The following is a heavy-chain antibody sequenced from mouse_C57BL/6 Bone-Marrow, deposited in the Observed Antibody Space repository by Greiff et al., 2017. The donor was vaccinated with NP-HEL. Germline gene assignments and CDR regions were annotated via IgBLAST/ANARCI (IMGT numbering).Heavy chain of an antibody. Sequence: EVKLVESGPGLVKPSQSLSLTCSVTGYSITSGYYWNWIRQFPGNKLEWMGYISYDGSNNYNPSLKNRISITRDTSKNQFFLKLNSVTTEDTATYYCARRRTWFAYWGQGTLVTVSA. CDR3: ARRRTWFAY. CDR1: GYSITSGYY. V-gene: IGHV3-6*01. J-gene: IGHJ3*01. CDR2: ISYDGSN.